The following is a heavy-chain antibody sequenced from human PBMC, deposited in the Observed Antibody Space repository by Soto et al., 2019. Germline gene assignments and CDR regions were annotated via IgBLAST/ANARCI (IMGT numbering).Heavy chain of an antibody. CDR3: TKGGRSTNIYYYYGMDV. V-gene: IGHV3-15*01. CDR2: IKSKTDGGTT. J-gene: IGHJ6*04. Sequence: SGGSLRLSCAASGFTFSNAWMSWVRQAPGKGLEWVGRIKSKTDGGTTDYAAPVKGRFTISRDDSKNTLYLQMNSLKTEDTAVYYCTKGGRSTNIYYYYGMDVWGKGTTVTSPQ. CDR1: GFTFSNAW. D-gene: IGHD2-2*01.